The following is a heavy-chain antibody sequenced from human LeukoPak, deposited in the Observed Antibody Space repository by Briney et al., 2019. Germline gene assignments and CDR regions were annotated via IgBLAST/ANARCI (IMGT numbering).Heavy chain of an antibody. CDR2: INPNSGGT. V-gene: IGHV1-2*02. Sequence: ASVKVSCKASGYTFTGYYMHWVRQAPGQGLEWMGWINPNSGGTNYAQKFQGRVTMTRDTSISTAYMELSRLRSDDTAVYYCARVEIVVVPAADYWGQGTLVTVSS. J-gene: IGHJ4*02. D-gene: IGHD2-2*01. CDR3: ARVEIVVVPAADY. CDR1: GYTFTGYY.